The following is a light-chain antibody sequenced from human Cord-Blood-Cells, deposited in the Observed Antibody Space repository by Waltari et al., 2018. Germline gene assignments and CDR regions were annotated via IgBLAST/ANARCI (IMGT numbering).Light chain of an antibody. V-gene: IGLV2-14*03. CDR1: SSDVGGYNY. Sequence: QSALTQPASVSGSPGQSITISCTGTSSDVGGYNYVSWYQQHPGKAPKLMIYDVSNRPSGVPDGFSRSKSGNTASLTISGLQAEDVADYYCSSYTSSSTLVFGGGTKLTVL. CDR3: SSYTSSSTLV. J-gene: IGLJ3*02. CDR2: DVS.